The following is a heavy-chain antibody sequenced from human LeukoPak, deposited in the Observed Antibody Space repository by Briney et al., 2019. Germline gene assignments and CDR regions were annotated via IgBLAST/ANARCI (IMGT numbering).Heavy chain of an antibody. CDR3: ARQYYDFWSGFYTADYYFDY. J-gene: IGHJ4*02. CDR2: ISSNSRYI. CDR1: GFTFSDYY. Sequence: GGSLRLSCAASGFTFSDYYMNWVRQAPGKGLEWVSPISSNSRYIYYADSVKGRFTISRDNAKNSLYLQMNSLRAEDSAVYYCARQYYDFWSGFYTADYYFDYWGQGTLVTVSS. V-gene: IGHV3-21*01. D-gene: IGHD3-3*01.